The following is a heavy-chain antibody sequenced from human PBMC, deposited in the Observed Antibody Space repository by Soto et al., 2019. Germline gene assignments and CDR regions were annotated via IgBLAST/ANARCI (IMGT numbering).Heavy chain of an antibody. J-gene: IGHJ4*02. Sequence: GGSLRLSCTASGFTFGDYAMSWVRQAPGKGLEWVGFIRSKAYGGTTEYAASVKGRFTISRDDSKSIAYLQMNSLKTEDTAVYYCTRGRYSGSYYFDYWGQGTLVTVSS. CDR1: GFTFGDYA. D-gene: IGHD1-26*01. CDR2: IRSKAYGGTT. CDR3: TRGRYSGSYYFDY. V-gene: IGHV3-49*04.